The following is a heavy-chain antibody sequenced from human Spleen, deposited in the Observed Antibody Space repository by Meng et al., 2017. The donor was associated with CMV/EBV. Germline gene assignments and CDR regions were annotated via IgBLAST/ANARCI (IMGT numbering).Heavy chain of an antibody. CDR1: GYTFSTYY. CDR3: ARDPQWPLEY. V-gene: IGHV3-21*06. J-gene: IGHJ4*02. CDR2: ISVSSTYR. Sequence: LSCAASGYTFSTYYMSWVRQAPGKGLEWVSSISVSSTYRYYTDSVQGRFTISRDNAKNLLFLQMNSLRVEDTAVYYCARDPQWPLEYWGRGTLVTVSS. D-gene: IGHD2-8*01.